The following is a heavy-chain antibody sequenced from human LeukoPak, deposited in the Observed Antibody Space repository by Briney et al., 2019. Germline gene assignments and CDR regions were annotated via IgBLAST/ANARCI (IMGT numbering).Heavy chain of an antibody. Sequence: ASVKVSCKASGLTFSNYGITWVRQAPGQGLEWVGWISAYDGNTNYAQKFQGRVTMTTDTSTSTVYMELSSLRSEDTAVYYCARGPGDYHIDYWGQGTLVTVSS. D-gene: IGHD4-17*01. CDR1: GLTFSNYG. CDR2: ISAYDGNT. V-gene: IGHV1-18*01. J-gene: IGHJ4*02. CDR3: ARGPGDYHIDY.